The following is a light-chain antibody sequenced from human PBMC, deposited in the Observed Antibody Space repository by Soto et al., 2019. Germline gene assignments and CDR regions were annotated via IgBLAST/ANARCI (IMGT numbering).Light chain of an antibody. CDR1: QSIRSW. J-gene: IGKJ1*01. CDR3: QQYNSHPWT. Sequence: DIQMTQPPPTLPASVGDRVTVTFRASQSIRSWLAWYQEKPGKAPKLLIYKASLLESGVPSRFSGSGSGTEFTLTISSLQTDDFGTYYCQQYNSHPWTFGQGTKVDIK. CDR2: KAS. V-gene: IGKV1-5*03.